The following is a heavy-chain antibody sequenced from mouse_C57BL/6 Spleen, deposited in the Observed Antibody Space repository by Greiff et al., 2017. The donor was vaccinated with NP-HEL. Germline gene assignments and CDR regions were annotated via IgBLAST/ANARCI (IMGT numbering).Heavy chain of an antibody. CDR2: IRLKSDNYAT. CDR1: GFTFSNYW. V-gene: IGHV6-3*01. CDR3: TAEDY. Sequence: EVQLVESGGGLVQPGGSMKLSCVASGFTFSNYWMNWVRQSPEKGLEWVAQIRLKSDNYATHYAESVKGRFTISREYSKSSVYMLMNNLRAEDTGIYYCTAEDYWGQGTTLTVSS. J-gene: IGHJ2*01.